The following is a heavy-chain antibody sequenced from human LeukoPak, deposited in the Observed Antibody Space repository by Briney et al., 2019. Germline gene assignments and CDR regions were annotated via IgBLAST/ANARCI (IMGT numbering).Heavy chain of an antibody. CDR3: ARDGKHDILTGYYKPPGEGD. D-gene: IGHD3-9*01. CDR1: GGTFSSYA. Sequence: SVKVSCKASGGTFSSYAISWVRQAPGQGLEWMGRIIPILGIANYAQKFQGRVTITADKSTSTAYMELSSLRSEDTAVYYCARDGKHDILTGYYKPPGEGDWGQGTTVTVSS. J-gene: IGHJ6*02. V-gene: IGHV1-69*04. CDR2: IIPILGIA.